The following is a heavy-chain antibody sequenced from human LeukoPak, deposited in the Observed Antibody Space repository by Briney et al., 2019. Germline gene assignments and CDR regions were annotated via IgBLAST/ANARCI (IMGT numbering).Heavy chain of an antibody. J-gene: IGHJ4*02. CDR2: ISGSGGST. V-gene: IGHV3-23*01. CDR3: ARDKRTLLCFDY. CDR1: GFTFSSYA. Sequence: GGSLRLSCAASGFTFSSYAMGWVRQAPGKGLEWVSAISGSGGSTYYADSVKGRFTISRDNSKNTLYLQMNSLRAEDTAVYYCARDKRTLLCFDYWGQGTLVTVSS.